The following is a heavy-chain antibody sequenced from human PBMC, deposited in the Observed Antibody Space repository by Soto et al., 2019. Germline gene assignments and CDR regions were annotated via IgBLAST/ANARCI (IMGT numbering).Heavy chain of an antibody. J-gene: IGHJ4*02. CDR2: IYYSGST. D-gene: IGHD2-2*01. V-gene: IGHV4-59*08. CDR1: GGSISSYY. CDR3: ARRSSTSWDQYYFDY. Sequence: SETLSLTCTVSGGSISSYYWSWIRQPPGKGLEWIGYIYYSGSTNYNPSLKSRVTISVDTSKNQFSLKLSSVTAADTAVYYCARRSSTSWDQYYFDYWGQGTLVTVSS.